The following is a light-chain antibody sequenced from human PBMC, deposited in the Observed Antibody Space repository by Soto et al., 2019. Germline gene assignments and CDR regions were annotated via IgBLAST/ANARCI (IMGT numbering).Light chain of an antibody. CDR1: QTVSSN. Sequence: EIVMTQSPATLSVSPGERATLSCRASQTVSSNLAWYQQKPGQAPRLLLHGASTRAAGIPARFSGSGSGTEFTLTISSLQSEVFAVYSCQQYNDWPPFTVGPGTRVDIK. CDR2: GAS. V-gene: IGKV3-15*01. J-gene: IGKJ3*01. CDR3: QQYNDWPPFT.